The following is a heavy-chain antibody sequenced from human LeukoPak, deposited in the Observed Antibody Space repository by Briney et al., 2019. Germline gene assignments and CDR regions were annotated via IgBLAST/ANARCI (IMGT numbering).Heavy chain of an antibody. Sequence: GGSLRLSCAASGFTFSTYNMNWVRQAPGKGLEWVSAITATSSSTHDADSVQGRFTISRDNSKNTLYLQMNSLRPEDTVIYYCAKLFESGTYNNFFHYWGQGTLVTVFS. J-gene: IGHJ4*02. CDR1: GFTFSTYN. CDR3: AKLFESGTYNNFFHY. V-gene: IGHV3-23*01. CDR2: ITATSSST. D-gene: IGHD3-10*01.